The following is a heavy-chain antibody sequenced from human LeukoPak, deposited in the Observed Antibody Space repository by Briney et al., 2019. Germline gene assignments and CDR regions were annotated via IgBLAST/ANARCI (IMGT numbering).Heavy chain of an antibody. CDR2: ISWNSGSI. J-gene: IGHJ6*02. Sequence: GRSLRLSCAASGFTFDDYAMPWVRQAPGKGLEWVSGISWNSGSIGYAYSVKGRFTSSRDNAKNSLYLQMNSLRAEDTALYYCAKSIAARQFDSYYYGMDVWGQGTTVTVSS. CDR1: GFTFDDYA. V-gene: IGHV3-9*01. D-gene: IGHD6-6*01. CDR3: AKSIAARQFDSYYYGMDV.